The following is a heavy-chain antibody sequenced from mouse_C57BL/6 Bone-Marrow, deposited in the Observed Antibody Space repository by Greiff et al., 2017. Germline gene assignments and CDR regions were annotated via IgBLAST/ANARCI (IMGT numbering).Heavy chain of an antibody. CDR1: GYTFTSYW. CDR2: FDPSDSYT. V-gene: IGHV1-59*01. Sequence: QVQLQQPGAELVRPGPSVQLSCKASGYTFTSYWLPWVKQRPGPGLEWIGVFDPSDSYTTYNQQFKGKATLTVDTSSSSAYMQLSSLTSEDSAVYYCSSYYYGSSYYFAYWGQGTTLTVSS. D-gene: IGHD1-1*01. J-gene: IGHJ2*01. CDR3: SSYYYGSSYYFAY.